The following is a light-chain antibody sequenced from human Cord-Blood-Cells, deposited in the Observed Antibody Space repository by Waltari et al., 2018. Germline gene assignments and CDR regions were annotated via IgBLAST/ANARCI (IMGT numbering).Light chain of an antibody. V-gene: IGKV3-15*01. CDR2: GAS. Sequence: EIVMTQSPATLSVSPGERATLSCRASQSVSSNLAWYQQKPGQAPRLLIYGASTRATGIPARCSGSGSGTEFTLTISSLQSEEFAVYYCQQYNNWPLYSFGQGTKLEIK. J-gene: IGKJ2*03. CDR3: QQYNNWPLYS. CDR1: QSVSSN.